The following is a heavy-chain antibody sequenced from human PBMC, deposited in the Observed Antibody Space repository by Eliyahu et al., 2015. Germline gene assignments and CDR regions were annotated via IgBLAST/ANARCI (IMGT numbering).Heavy chain of an antibody. CDR3: AKDIGTSGSYDASFDY. J-gene: IGHJ4*02. V-gene: IGHV3-9*01. D-gene: IGHD1-26*01. CDR1: GFPFXDYA. Sequence: EVQLVESGGGLVQPGRSLRLSXAASGFPFXDYAMHWVRQAPGKGLEWVSGISWNSGSIGYADSVKGRFTISRDNAKNSLYLQMNSLRAEDTALYYCAKDIGTSGSYDASFDYWGQGTLVTVSS. CDR2: ISWNSGSI.